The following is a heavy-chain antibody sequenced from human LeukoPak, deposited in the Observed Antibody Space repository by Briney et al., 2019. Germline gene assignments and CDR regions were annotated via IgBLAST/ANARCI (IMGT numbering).Heavy chain of an antibody. CDR3: ARDPRGYCSSTSCYYYYGMDV. Sequence: GGSLRLSCAASGFTFSSYWMIWVRQAPGKGLEWVANIKQDGGEKYYVDSVKGRFTISRDNAKNSLYMQMNSLRAEDTAVYYCARDPRGYCSSTSCYYYYGMDVWGQGTTVTVSS. D-gene: IGHD2-2*01. J-gene: IGHJ6*02. CDR1: GFTFSSYW. CDR2: IKQDGGEK. V-gene: IGHV3-7*03.